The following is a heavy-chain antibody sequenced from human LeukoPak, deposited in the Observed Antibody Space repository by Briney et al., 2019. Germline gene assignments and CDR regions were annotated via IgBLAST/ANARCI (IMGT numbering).Heavy chain of an antibody. CDR3: ARGGTYSSSRPDWYFDL. V-gene: IGHV1-18*01. CDR1: GYTFTSYG. J-gene: IGHJ2*01. D-gene: IGHD6-13*01. CDR2: ISAYNGNT. Sequence: ASVKVSCKASGYTFTSYGISWVRQAPGQGLEWMGWISAYNGNTNCAQKLQGRVTMTTDTSTSTAYMELRSLRSDDTAVYYCARGGTYSSSRPDWYFDLWGRGTLVTVSS.